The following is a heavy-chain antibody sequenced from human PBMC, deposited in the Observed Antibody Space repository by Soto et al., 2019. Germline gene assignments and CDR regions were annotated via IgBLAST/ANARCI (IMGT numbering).Heavy chain of an antibody. Sequence: EVQLVESGGGLVQPGGSLRLFCAASGFTFSRYWISWVRQAPGKGLEWMATIKQAGNEKYYVDSVKLRFTISRDKAKNLMKLQTNSLTAEDTAVHYCARLTSLAGEYWGQGTLVIVS. D-gene: IGHD2-15*01. CDR3: ARLTSLAGEY. J-gene: IGHJ4*02. V-gene: IGHV3-7*03. CDR2: IKQAGNEK. CDR1: GFTFSRYW.